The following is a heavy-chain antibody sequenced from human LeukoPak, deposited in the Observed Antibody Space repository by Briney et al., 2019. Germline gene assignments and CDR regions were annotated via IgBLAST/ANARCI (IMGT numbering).Heavy chain of an antibody. Sequence: PGGSLRLSCAASGFTFSSYAMSWVRQAPGKGLEWVSAISGSGGSTYYADSVKGRFTISRDNSKNTLYLQMISLRAEDTAVYYCARDLGYCSGGSCYVGYFDSWGQGTLVTVSS. J-gene: IGHJ4*02. CDR2: ISGSGGST. CDR1: GFTFSSYA. V-gene: IGHV3-23*01. D-gene: IGHD2-15*01. CDR3: ARDLGYCSGGSCYVGYFDS.